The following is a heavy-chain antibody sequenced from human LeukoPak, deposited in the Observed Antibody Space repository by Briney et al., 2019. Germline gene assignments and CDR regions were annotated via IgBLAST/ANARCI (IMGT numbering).Heavy chain of an antibody. J-gene: IGHJ4*02. CDR1: GYSISSGYY. Sequence: SETLSLTCTVSGYSISSGYYWGWIRQPPGKGLEWIGSIYHSGSTYYNPSLKSRVTISVDTSKNQFSLKLSSVTAADTAVYYCAKDRPWDDSNPPPFDYWGQGTLVTVSS. CDR3: AKDRPWDDSNPPPFDY. CDR2: IYHSGST. D-gene: IGHD3-22*01. V-gene: IGHV4-38-2*02.